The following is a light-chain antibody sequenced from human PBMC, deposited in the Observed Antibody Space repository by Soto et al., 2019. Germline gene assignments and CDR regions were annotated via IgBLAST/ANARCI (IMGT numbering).Light chain of an antibody. J-gene: IGKJ3*01. CDR2: DAS. Sequence: DIQMTQSPSSLSASVGDRVSFTCQASQDISKFLNWYQHKPGQAPSLLIYDASKSQFGVPSIFIGSGSGTDFTFTISSLQPEDNATDYCQQYDNRPVSFGPGTKVDVK. V-gene: IGKV1-33*01. CDR3: QQYDNRPVS. CDR1: QDISKF.